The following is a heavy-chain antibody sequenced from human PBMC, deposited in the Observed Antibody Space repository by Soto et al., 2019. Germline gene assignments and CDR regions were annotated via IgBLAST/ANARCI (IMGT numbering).Heavy chain of an antibody. CDR3: AKDRQLLWFGELDY. Sequence: EVQLVESGGGLVQPGRSLRLSCAASGFTFDDYAMHWVRQAPGKGLEWVSGISWNSGSIGYADSVKGRFTISRDNAKNSLYLQMNSLRAEDTALYYCAKDRQLLWFGELDYWGQGTLVTVSS. CDR2: ISWNSGSI. J-gene: IGHJ4*02. CDR1: GFTFDDYA. D-gene: IGHD3-10*01. V-gene: IGHV3-9*01.